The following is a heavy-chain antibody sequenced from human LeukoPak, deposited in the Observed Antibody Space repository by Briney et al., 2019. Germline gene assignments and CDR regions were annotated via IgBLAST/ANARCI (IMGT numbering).Heavy chain of an antibody. CDR3: ARGGWIQLWLTKFDP. V-gene: IGHV1-69*06. J-gene: IGHJ5*02. Sequence: GASVKVSCKASGGTFSSYAISWVRQAPGQGLEWMGGIIPIFGTANYAQKFQGRVTITADKSTSTAYMELSSLRSEDTAVYYCARGGWIQLWLTKFDPRGQGTLVTVSS. CDR1: GGTFSSYA. D-gene: IGHD5-18*01. CDR2: IIPIFGTA.